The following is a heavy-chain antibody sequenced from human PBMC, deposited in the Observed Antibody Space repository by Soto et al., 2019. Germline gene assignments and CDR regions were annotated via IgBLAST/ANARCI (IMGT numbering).Heavy chain of an antibody. D-gene: IGHD3-22*01. CDR2: IYWDDDK. CDR1: GFSLSTSGVG. CDR3: ALSYYYDSSGYYYSSADFGY. V-gene: IGHV2-5*02. J-gene: IGHJ4*02. Sequence: QITLKESGPTLVKPTQTLTLTCTFSGFSLSTSGVGVGWIRQPPGKALEWLALIYWDDDKRYSPSLKSRLTITKDTSKNQVALTMTNMDPVDTATYYCALSYYYDSSGYYYSSADFGYWGQGTLVTVSS.